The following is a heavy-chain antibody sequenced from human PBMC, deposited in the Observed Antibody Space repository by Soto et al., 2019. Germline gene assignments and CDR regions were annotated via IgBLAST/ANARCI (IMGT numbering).Heavy chain of an antibody. CDR2: INPRTGST. V-gene: IGHV1-46*01. J-gene: IGHJ2*01. CDR3: ARYGGLLPASWHYEL. CDR1: GYSFTNYC. D-gene: IGHD2-15*01. Sequence: QVQLVQSGADVKKPGTSVKVSCKAAGYSFTNYCMYWVRQAPGQGLEWMGMINPRTGSTRYAQKFQDRVTLTRDTPTTTVYTELSTLISDDTAVYYCARYGGLLPASWHYELCGPGTLVTVS.